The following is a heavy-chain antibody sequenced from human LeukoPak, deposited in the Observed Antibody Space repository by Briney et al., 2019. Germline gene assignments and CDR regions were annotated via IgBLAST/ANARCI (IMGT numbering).Heavy chain of an antibody. CDR2: ISWNSGSI. D-gene: IGHD1-1*01. V-gene: IGHV3-9*01. Sequence: GGSLRLSCAASGFTFDDYAMHWVRQAPGKGLEWVSGISWNSGSIGYADSVKGRFTISRDNAKNSLYLQMNSLRAEDTALYYCAKDMGYNWSNEGPYFDYWGQGTLVTVSS. CDR3: AKDMGYNWSNEGPYFDY. J-gene: IGHJ4*02. CDR1: GFTFDDYA.